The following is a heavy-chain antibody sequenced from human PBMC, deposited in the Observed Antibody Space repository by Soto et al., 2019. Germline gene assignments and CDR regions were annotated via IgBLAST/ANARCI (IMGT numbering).Heavy chain of an antibody. D-gene: IGHD2-15*01. Sequence: EVQLVESGGGLVQPGRSLTLSCVASGFTFDDYSMHWVRQAPGKGLEWVSGINSNGGSVGYADSVQGRFTISRDNAKNTLYLEKTRLSTEDTVWSNCAEGQRYGNCGTGYFLTRGDNPWGQGTLVTVSS. CDR3: AEGQRYGNCGTGYFLTRGDNP. CDR1: GFTFDDYS. J-gene: IGHJ5*02. CDR2: INSNGGSV. V-gene: IGHV3-9*01.